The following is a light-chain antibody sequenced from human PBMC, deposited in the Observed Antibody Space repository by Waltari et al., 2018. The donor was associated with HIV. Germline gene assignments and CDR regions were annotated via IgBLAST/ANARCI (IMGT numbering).Light chain of an antibody. CDR3: QTWDSDNYV. J-gene: IGLJ1*01. CDR1: NLGAKY. Sequence: SYDLTQPPSVSVSPGQTTSITCSGDNLGAKYVCWYQQKPGQSPIMIIYQDHKRPSGIPGRFSGSNSGTTATRTITGTQAVDEADYYCQTWDSDNYVFGPGTKVTVL. V-gene: IGLV3-1*01. CDR2: QDH.